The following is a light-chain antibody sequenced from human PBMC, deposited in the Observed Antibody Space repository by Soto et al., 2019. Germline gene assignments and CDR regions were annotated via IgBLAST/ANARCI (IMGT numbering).Light chain of an antibody. CDR1: QSAGNF. CDR2: GAS. V-gene: IGKV3-20*01. Sequence: EIVMTQSPATLSVSPGETASLSCRASQSAGNFLAWYQQKPGQAPRLLIYGASSRATGIPDRFSGSGSGTDFTLTISRLEPEDFAVYYCQQYGSSPPPTFGGGTKVDIK. CDR3: QQYGSSPPPT. J-gene: IGKJ4*01.